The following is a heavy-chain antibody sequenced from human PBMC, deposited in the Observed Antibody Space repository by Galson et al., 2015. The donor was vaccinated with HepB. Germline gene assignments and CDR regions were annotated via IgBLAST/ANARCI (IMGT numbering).Heavy chain of an antibody. CDR2: INPNSGGT. V-gene: IGHV1-2*04. CDR1: GYTFTGYY. CDR3: ARSKKTTYYDFWSGYGGWFDP. Sequence: SVKVSCKASGYTFTGYYMHWVRQAPGQGLEWMGWINPNSGGTNYAQKFQGWVTMTRDTSISTAYMELSRLRSDDTAVYYCARSKKTTYYDFWSGYGGWFDPWGQGTLVTVSS. D-gene: IGHD3-3*01. J-gene: IGHJ5*02.